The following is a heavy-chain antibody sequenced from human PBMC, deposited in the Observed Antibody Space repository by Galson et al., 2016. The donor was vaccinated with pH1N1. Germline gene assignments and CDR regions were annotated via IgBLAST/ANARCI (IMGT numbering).Heavy chain of an antibody. CDR1: GFTSSNYW. CDR3: ARAIGVAEAY. Sequence: SLRLSCATSGFTSSNYWMRWVRQAPGKGLEWVANIKQDGSQKFYVGSVKGRFTISRDNTKTSPYLPMNDLRVEDTAVYTWARAIGVAEAYWGQGTLVTVSS. J-gene: IGHJ4*02. CDR2: IKQDGSQK. V-gene: IGHV3-7*03. D-gene: IGHD6-13*01.